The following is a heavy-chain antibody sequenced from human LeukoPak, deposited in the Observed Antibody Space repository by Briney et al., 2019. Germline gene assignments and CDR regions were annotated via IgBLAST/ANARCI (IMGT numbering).Heavy chain of an antibody. Sequence: SQTLSLTCAVSGGSISSGGYSWSLIRQPPGKGLEWIGYIYHSGSTYYNPSLKSRVTISVDRSKNQFSLKLSSVTAADTAVYYCASGTECGGDCYSLWGQGTLVTVSS. V-gene: IGHV4-30-2*01. CDR3: ASGTECGGDCYSL. D-gene: IGHD2-21*02. J-gene: IGHJ4*02. CDR1: GGSISSGGYS. CDR2: IYHSGST.